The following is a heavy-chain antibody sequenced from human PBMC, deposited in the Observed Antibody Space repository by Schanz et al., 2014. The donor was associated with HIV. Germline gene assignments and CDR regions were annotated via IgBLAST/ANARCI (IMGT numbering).Heavy chain of an antibody. CDR3: ARALPDEWEPAAYFQH. J-gene: IGHJ1*01. D-gene: IGHD1-26*01. CDR2: ISYDGSNK. CDR1: GFTFSSYA. V-gene: IGHV3-30-3*01. Sequence: QVQLVESGGGVVQPGRSLRLSCVASGFTFSSYAMHWVRQAPGKGLEWVAVISYDGSNKYYADSVKGRFTISRDNSKNTLYLQMNSLRAEDTAVYYCARALPDEWEPAAYFQHWGQGTLVIVSS.